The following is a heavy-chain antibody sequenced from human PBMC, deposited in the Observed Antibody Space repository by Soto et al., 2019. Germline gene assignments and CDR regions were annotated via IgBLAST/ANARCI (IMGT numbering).Heavy chain of an antibody. CDR2: ISAFNGDT. CDR3: AREAGWQRMVPDD. CDR1: GYTFTSYG. Sequence: QVQLVQSGIEVKKPGASVNVSCKAFGYTFTSYGFSWVRQVPGQGLEWLGWISAFNGDTQYAQTMKGRLTVTTDTSTTTVHMELKSLTPADTAVYFCAREAGWQRMVPDDWGQGTLVTVS. V-gene: IGHV1-18*04. D-gene: IGHD6-25*01. J-gene: IGHJ4*02.